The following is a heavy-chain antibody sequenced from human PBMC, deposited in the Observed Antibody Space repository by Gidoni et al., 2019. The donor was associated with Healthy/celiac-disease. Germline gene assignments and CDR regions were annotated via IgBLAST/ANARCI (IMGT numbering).Heavy chain of an antibody. CDR3: ARALEWELQGPFDL. CDR1: GFTFSSYA. CDR2: ISYDGSNK. Sequence: QVQLVESGGGVVQPGRSLRLSCAASGFTFSSYAMHWVRQAPGKGLEWVAVISYDGSNKSYADSVKGRFTISRDNSKNTLYLQMNSLRAEDTAVYYCARALEWELQGPFDLWGRGTLVTVSS. D-gene: IGHD1-26*01. V-gene: IGHV3-30-3*01. J-gene: IGHJ2*01.